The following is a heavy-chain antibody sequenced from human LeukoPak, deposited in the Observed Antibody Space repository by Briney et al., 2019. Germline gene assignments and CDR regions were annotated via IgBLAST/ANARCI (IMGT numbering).Heavy chain of an antibody. CDR2: IYYSGST. D-gene: IGHD3-9*01. CDR1: GGSISSYY. CDR3: ARTYYDILTGYYHSWFDP. J-gene: IGHJ5*02. Sequence: SETLSLTCTVSGGSISSYYWSWIRQPPGKGLEWIGYIYYSGSTNYNPSLKSRVTISVDTSKNQFSLKLSSVTAEDTAVYYCARTYYDILTGYYHSWFDPWGQGTLVTVPS. V-gene: IGHV4-59*01.